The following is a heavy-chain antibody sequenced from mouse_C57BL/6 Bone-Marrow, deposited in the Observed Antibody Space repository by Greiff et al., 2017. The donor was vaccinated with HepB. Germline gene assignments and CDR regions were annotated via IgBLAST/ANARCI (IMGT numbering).Heavy chain of an antibody. D-gene: IGHD2-2*01. V-gene: IGHV5-9*01. Sequence: VQLKESGGGLVKPGGSLKLSCAASGFTFSSYTMSWVRQTPEKRLEWVATISGGGGNTYYPDSVKGRFTISRDNAKNTLYLQMSSLRSEDTALYYCARHYGYDPLAMDYWGQGTSVTVSS. CDR1: GFTFSSYT. CDR2: ISGGGGNT. J-gene: IGHJ4*01. CDR3: ARHYGYDPLAMDY.